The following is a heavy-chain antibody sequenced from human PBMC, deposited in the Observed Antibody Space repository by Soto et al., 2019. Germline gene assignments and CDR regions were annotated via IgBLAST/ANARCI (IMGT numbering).Heavy chain of an antibody. J-gene: IGHJ4*02. D-gene: IGHD6-19*01. CDR3: AREYLRGRQLGSGWSD. Sequence: ASVKVSCKSSGYTFIGYHRYWVRQAPGQGLEWMGWINPNSGGTNYAQKFQGRVTMTRDTSISTAYMELSRLRSDDTAVYYCAREYLRGRQLGSGWSDWGQGTLVTVSS. CDR2: INPNSGGT. CDR1: GYTFIGYH. V-gene: IGHV1-2*02.